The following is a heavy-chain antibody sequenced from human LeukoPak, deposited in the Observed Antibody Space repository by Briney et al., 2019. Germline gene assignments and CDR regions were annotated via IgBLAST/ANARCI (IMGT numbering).Heavy chain of an antibody. Sequence: GGSLRLSCAASGFTFSSYSMNWVRQAPGKGLEWVSSISSSSSYIYYADSVKGRFTISRDNAKNSLYLQMNSLRAEDTAVYYCARTSSDYGGPFSYYYYYYMDVWGKGTTVTVSS. D-gene: IGHD4-23*01. V-gene: IGHV3-21*01. J-gene: IGHJ6*03. CDR2: ISSSSSYI. CDR1: GFTFSSYS. CDR3: ARTSSDYGGPFSYYYYYYMDV.